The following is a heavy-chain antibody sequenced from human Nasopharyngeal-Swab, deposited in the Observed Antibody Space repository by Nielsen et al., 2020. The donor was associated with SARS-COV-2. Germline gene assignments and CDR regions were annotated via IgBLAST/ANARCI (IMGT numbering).Heavy chain of an antibody. J-gene: IGHJ4*02. CDR2: ISSSSSYT. Sequence: GGSLRLSCAASGFTFSDYYMSWIRQAPGKGLEWVSYISSSSSYTNYADSVKGRFTISRDNAKNSLYLQMNSLRADDTAVYYCARGSIRGIIIADFDYWGQGTLVTSPQ. CDR3: ARGSIRGIIIADFDY. CDR1: GFTFSDYY. V-gene: IGHV3-11*05. D-gene: IGHD3-10*01.